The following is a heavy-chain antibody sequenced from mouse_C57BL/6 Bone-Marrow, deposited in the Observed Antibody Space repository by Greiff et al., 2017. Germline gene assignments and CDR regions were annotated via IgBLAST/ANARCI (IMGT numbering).Heavy chain of an antibody. CDR3: ARGQLRLHAMDY. CDR2: IYPGDGDT. Sequence: QVQLQQSGAELVKPGASVKISCKASGYAFSSYWMNWVKQRPGKGLEWIGQIYPGDGDTNYNGKFKGKATLTADKSSSTAYMQLSSLTSDDAAVYFCARGQLRLHAMDYWGQGTSVTVAS. J-gene: IGHJ4*01. D-gene: IGHD3-2*02. V-gene: IGHV1-80*01. CDR1: GYAFSSYW.